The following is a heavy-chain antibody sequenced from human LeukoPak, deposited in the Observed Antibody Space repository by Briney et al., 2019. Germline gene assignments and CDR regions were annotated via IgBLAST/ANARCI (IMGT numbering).Heavy chain of an antibody. CDR2: ILGSGGAT. V-gene: IGHV3-23*01. Sequence: GGTLRLSCVASGFTFRSNGMTWIRQVPGRGLQWVSAILGSGGATYYSDSVRGRFTIYRDNPKNTVYLQMNSLRAEDTAIYYCAKGGVTMFRGLIINGDFDYWGQGTLVTVSS. CDR1: GFTFRSNG. J-gene: IGHJ4*02. CDR3: AKGGVTMFRGLIINGDFDY. D-gene: IGHD3-10*01.